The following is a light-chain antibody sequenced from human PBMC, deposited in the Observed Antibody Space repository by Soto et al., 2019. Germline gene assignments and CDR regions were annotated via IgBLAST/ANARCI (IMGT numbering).Light chain of an antibody. Sequence: EIVMTQSPATLSVSPGETASLSCRASQSAGNFLAWYQQKPGQAPRLLIYYISTRATGIPARFSGSGSGTDFTLTISSLPPEDVATYFCQKYNSALTSGQGTRLEIK. CDR2: YIS. V-gene: IGKV3D-15*01. CDR3: QKYNSALT. J-gene: IGKJ5*01. CDR1: QSAGNF.